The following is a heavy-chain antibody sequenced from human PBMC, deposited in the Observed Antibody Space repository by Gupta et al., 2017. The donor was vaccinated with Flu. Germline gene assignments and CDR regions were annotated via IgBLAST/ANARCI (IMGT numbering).Heavy chain of an antibody. CDR1: GGSTTRSSHY. J-gene: IGHJ4*02. D-gene: IGHD4-17*01. CDR3: ARSGDYFDT. V-gene: IGHV4-39*01. CDR2: VYYVGST. Sequence: QLQLQESGPGLVKHSATLSLTRTVTGGSTTRSSHYWRWIRQPPGKGREYIVDVYYVGSTYHNPSLQSRVTISIDTSKNQFSLQLTSVTAADTAVYYCARSGDYFDTWGQGALVTVSS.